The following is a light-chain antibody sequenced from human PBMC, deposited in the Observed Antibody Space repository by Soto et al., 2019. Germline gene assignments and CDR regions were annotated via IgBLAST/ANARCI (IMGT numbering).Light chain of an antibody. J-gene: IGLJ1*01. CDR1: SSNIGNNY. Sequence: PGQKVTISCSGSSSNIGNNYVSWYQQLPGTAPKLLIYDNNKRPSGIPDRFSGSQSGTSATLGITGLQTGDEADYYCGTWDSSLSAVVFGTGTKVTVL. CDR3: GTWDSSLSAVV. CDR2: DNN. V-gene: IGLV1-51*01.